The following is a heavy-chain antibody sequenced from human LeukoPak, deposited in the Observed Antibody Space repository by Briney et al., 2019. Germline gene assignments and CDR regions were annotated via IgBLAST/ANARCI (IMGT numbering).Heavy chain of an antibody. CDR1: GFTLSSNY. Sequence: GSLRLSCAASGFTLSSNYVSWVRQAPGKGLEWIGSIYYSGSTYYNPSLKSRVTISVDTSKNQFSLKLSSVTAADTAVYYCARHVRAAVAGRIDYWGQGTLVTVSS. V-gene: IGHV4-39*01. J-gene: IGHJ4*02. CDR3: ARHVRAAVAGRIDY. CDR2: IYYSGST. D-gene: IGHD6-19*01.